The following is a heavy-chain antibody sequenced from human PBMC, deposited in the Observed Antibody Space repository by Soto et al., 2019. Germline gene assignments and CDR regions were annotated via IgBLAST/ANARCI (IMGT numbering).Heavy chain of an antibody. V-gene: IGHV4-4*07. J-gene: IGHJ4*02. D-gene: IGHD3-10*01. CDR2: IYSSGST. CDR1: VGSISGYY. CDR3: VRGGYYGSGSYYNILDY. Sequence: SETLSLTCTVTVGSISGYYWSWIRQPAGKGLEWIGRIYSSGSTNYNPSLKSRVTMSVDTSKKQSSLKLTSVTAADTAVYYCVRGGYYGSGSYYNILDYWGQGTLVTVSS.